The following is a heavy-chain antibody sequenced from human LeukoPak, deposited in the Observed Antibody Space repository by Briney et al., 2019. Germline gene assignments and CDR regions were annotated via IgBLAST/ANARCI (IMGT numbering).Heavy chain of an antibody. Sequence: PGGSLRLSCAASGFTFSTYAMSWVRQAPGKGLEWVSSLSGSGNNVYYADSVRGRFTISRDNSKNTLYLQLNSLRVEDTGVHYCAKEKGDSSRWYFDLWGRGTLVIVSS. CDR2: LSGSGNNV. J-gene: IGHJ2*01. V-gene: IGHV3-23*01. CDR3: AKEKGDSSRWYFDL. D-gene: IGHD3-16*01. CDR1: GFTFSTYA.